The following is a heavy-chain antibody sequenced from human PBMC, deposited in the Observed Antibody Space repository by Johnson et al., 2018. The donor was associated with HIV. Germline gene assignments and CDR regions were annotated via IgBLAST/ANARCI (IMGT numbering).Heavy chain of an antibody. CDR2: ISYDRSNK. CDR1: GFTFSSYG. D-gene: IGHD4-17*01. Sequence: QVQLVESGGGVVQPGRSLRLSCAASGFTFSSYGMHWVRQAPGKGLEWVALISYDRSNKYYADSVKGRFTISRDNSKNTLYLQMNSLRAEDTAVYYCARDKDYGANQAFDIWGQGTMVTVSS. CDR3: ARDKDYGANQAFDI. V-gene: IGHV3-30*03. J-gene: IGHJ3*02.